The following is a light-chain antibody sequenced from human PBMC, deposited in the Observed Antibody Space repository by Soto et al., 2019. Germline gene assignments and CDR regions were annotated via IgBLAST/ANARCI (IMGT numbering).Light chain of an antibody. V-gene: IGLV2-11*01. CDR2: DVS. J-gene: IGLJ1*01. Sequence: QSVLTQPRSVSGSPGQSVTISCTGTSSDVGGYNYVSWYQQHPGKAPKLMIYDVSKRPSEVPGRFSGSKSGNTASLTISGLQAEDEADYYCCSYAGSYAFPYVFGTGTKVTVL. CDR1: SSDVGGYNY. CDR3: CSYAGSYAFPYV.